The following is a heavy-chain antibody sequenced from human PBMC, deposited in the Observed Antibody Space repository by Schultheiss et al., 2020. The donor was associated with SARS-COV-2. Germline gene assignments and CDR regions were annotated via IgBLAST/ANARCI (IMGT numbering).Heavy chain of an antibody. D-gene: IGHD1-26*01. CDR1: GGTFSSYA. V-gene: IGHV1-2*04. J-gene: IGHJ4*02. CDR2: INPNSGGT. CDR3: ARALTARIVGGTDY. Sequence: ASVKVSCKASGGTFSSYAISWVRQAPGQGLEWMGWINPNSGGTNYAQKFQGWVTMTRDTSISTAYMELSRLRSDDTAVYYCARALTARIVGGTDYWGQGTLVTVSS.